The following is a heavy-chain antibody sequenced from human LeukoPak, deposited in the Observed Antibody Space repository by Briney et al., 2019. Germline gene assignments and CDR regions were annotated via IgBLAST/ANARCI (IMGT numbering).Heavy chain of an antibody. CDR2: ISSSSSYI. J-gene: IGHJ3*02. CDR3: ARGDKQLGHAFDI. V-gene: IGHV3-21*01. Sequence: AGGSLRLSCAASGFTFSSYSMNWVRQAPGKGLEWVSSISSSSSYIYYADSVKGRFTISRDNAKNSLYLQMNSLRVEDTALYYCARGDKQLGHAFDIWGQGTMVTVSS. D-gene: IGHD6-6*01. CDR1: GFTFSSYS.